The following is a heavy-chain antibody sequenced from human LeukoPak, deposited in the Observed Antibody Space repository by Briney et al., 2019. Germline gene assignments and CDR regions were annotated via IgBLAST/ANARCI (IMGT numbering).Heavy chain of an antibody. CDR2: ISSDGNNK. CDR1: GFTFSSYA. V-gene: IGHV3-30*04. CDR3: AKATGTYCSGGSCSRGPGY. J-gene: IGHJ4*02. Sequence: GGSLRLSCAASGFTFSSYAVHWVRQAPGKGLEWVALISSDGNNKYYTDSVKGRFTISRDNSKNTLYLQMNSLRAEDTAVYYCAKATGTYCSGGSCSRGPGYWGQGTLVTVSS. D-gene: IGHD2-15*01.